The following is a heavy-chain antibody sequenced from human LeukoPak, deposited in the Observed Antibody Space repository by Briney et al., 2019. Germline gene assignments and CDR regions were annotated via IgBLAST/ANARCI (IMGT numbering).Heavy chain of an antibody. V-gene: IGHV1-46*01. Sequence: GASVKVSCKASGYTFINNWMHWVRQAPGQGLEWIGLINPTGTVTLYAQKFQGRVTMTRDMSTSTDYMELRSLRSDDTAVYYCARHPSLTYYYDSPSWFDPWGQGTLVTVSS. D-gene: IGHD3-22*01. J-gene: IGHJ5*02. CDR1: GYTFINNW. CDR2: INPTGTVT. CDR3: ARHPSLTYYYDSPSWFDP.